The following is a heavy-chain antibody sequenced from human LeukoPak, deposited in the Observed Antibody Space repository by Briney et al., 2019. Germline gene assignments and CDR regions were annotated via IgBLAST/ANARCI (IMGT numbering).Heavy chain of an antibody. D-gene: IGHD6-13*01. CDR1: GGSISSSNW. CDR3: ARDTQPSRYYYYMDV. Sequence: PSETLSLTCAVSGGSISSSNWWSWVRQPPGKGLEWIGEIYHSGSTNYNPSLKSRVTISVDTSKNQFSLKLSSVTAADTAVYYCARDTQPSRYYYYMDVWGKGTTVTVSS. V-gene: IGHV4-4*02. CDR2: IYHSGST. J-gene: IGHJ6*03.